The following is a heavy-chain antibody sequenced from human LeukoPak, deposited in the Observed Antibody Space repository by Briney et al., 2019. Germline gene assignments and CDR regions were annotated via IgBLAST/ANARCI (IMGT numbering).Heavy chain of an antibody. D-gene: IGHD1-14*01. CDR3: ARVPVNRLGHAFDI. CDR2: INVDGSST. J-gene: IGHJ3*02. Sequence: GESLRLSCSASAFILSKYWMHWVRQAPGKGPVWVSRINVDGSSTTYADSVKGRFTISRDSAKNSLYLQMNSLRAEDTAVYYCARVPVNRLGHAFDIWGQGTMVTVSS. CDR1: AFILSKYW. V-gene: IGHV3-74*01.